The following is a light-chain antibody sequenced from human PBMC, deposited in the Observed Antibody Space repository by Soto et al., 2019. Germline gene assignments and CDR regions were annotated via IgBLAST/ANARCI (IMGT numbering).Light chain of an antibody. CDR2: GAS. Sequence: EIVLTQYPGTLSLSPGERATLSCRSSQSVSNNYLAWYQQKPGQAPRLLIYGASNRATGIPDRFSGSGSGTDFTLTISRLEPQDFAVYYCHQYGSSGTFGQGTKVDI. CDR1: QSVSNNY. J-gene: IGKJ1*01. V-gene: IGKV3-20*01. CDR3: HQYGSSGT.